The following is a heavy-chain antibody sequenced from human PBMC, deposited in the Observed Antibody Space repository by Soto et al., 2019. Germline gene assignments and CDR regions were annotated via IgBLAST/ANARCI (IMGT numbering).Heavy chain of an antibody. CDR1: GFTFSSYG. J-gene: IGHJ4*02. Sequence: ESGGGVVQPGRSLRLSCAASGFTFSSYGMHWVRQAPGKGLEWVAVIWYDGSNKYYADSVKGRFTISRDNSKNTLYLQMNSLRAEDTAVYYCARGADYYDSSGYYYDYFDYWGQGTLVTVSS. CDR3: ARGADYYDSSGYYYDYFDY. CDR2: IWYDGSNK. D-gene: IGHD3-22*01. V-gene: IGHV3-33*01.